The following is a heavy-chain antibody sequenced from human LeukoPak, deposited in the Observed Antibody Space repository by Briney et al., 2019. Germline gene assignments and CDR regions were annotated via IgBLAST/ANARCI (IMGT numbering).Heavy chain of an antibody. Sequence: GGSLRLSCAASGLRFSDYEMNGVRQAPGKGLEWVSYISSSGISIYYADSVKGRFTLARDDAKNSLYLQMNSLRAEDTAVYYCASRANPGYWGQGTLVTVSS. CDR2: ISSSGISI. V-gene: IGHV3-48*03. J-gene: IGHJ4*02. CDR1: GLRFSDYE. CDR3: ASRANPGY.